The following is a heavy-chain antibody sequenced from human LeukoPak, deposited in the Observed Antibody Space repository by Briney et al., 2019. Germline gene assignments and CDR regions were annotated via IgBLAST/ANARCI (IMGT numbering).Heavy chain of an antibody. D-gene: IGHD1-26*01. V-gene: IGHV4-39*07. J-gene: IGHJ4*02. CDR1: GGSISSSSYY. CDR3: ARVVGSYYGQHVD. CDR2: VSYRGST. Sequence: SETLSLTCTVSGGSISSSSYYWGWIRQPPGKGLEWIGSVSYRGSTYYNPSLKSRLTISVDTSRKYFSLKLSSVTAADTAVYFCARVVGSYYGQHVDWGQGTLVTVSS.